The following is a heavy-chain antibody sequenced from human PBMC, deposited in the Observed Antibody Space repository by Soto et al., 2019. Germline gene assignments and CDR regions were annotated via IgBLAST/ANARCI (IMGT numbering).Heavy chain of an antibody. J-gene: IGHJ6*02. CDR2: INPSGGST. Sequence: ASVKVSCKASGYTFTSYYMHWVRQAPGQGLEWMGIINPSGGSTSYARKFQGRVTMTRDTSTSTVYMELSSLRSEDTAVYYCARDLIVVVPAAISPWDHYYYYYGMGVWGQGTTVTVSS. D-gene: IGHD2-2*02. V-gene: IGHV1-46*01. CDR1: GYTFTSYY. CDR3: ARDLIVVVPAAISPWDHYYYYYGMGV.